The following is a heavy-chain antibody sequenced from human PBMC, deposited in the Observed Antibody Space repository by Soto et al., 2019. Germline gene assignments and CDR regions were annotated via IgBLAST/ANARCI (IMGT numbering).Heavy chain of an antibody. CDR1: GGSISSYY. Sequence: SETLSLTCTVSGGSISSYYWSWIRQPPGKGLEWIGYIYYSGSTNYSPSLKSRVTISVDTSKNQFSLKLSSVTAADTAVYYCAREHSSSPTSRYGMDVWGQGTTVTVSS. V-gene: IGHV4-59*01. CDR3: AREHSSSPTSRYGMDV. CDR2: IYYSGST. J-gene: IGHJ6*02. D-gene: IGHD6-13*01.